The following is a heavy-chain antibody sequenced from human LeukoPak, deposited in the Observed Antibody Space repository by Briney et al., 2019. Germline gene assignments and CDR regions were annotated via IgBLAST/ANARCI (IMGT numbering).Heavy chain of an antibody. J-gene: IGHJ4*02. CDR3: APSEPGIAVAGTGD. CDR1: GFTFSSYG. D-gene: IGHD6-19*01. CDR2: IPYDGSNK. V-gene: IGHV3-30*03. Sequence: PGGSLRLSCAASGFTFSSYGMHWVRQAPGKGLEWVAVIPYDGSNKYYADSVKGRFTISRDNSKNTLYLQMNSLRAEDTAVYYCAPSEPGIAVAGTGDWGQGTLVTVSS.